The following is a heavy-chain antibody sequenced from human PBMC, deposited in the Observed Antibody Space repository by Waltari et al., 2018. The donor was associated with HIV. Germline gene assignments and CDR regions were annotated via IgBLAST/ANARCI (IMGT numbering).Heavy chain of an antibody. CDR1: GYTFNNYG. Sequence: QVQLMQSGPEVKKPGASVKVSCTASGYTFNNYGISWVRQAPGQGLEWMGWISAYNGNTKYAQKVQGRVTMTTDTSTRTAYMELRSLSSDDTAVYYCVRRSCNSSSCFTYFYYIAMDVWGQGTTVTVSS. J-gene: IGHJ6*02. CDR2: ISAYNGNT. CDR3: VRRSCNSSSCFTYFYYIAMDV. D-gene: IGHD2-2*02. V-gene: IGHV1-18*04.